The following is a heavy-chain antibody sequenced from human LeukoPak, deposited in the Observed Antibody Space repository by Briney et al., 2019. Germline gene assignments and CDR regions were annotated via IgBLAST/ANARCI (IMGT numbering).Heavy chain of an antibody. J-gene: IGHJ4*02. Sequence: PGGSLRLSCAASGFTFSSYAMSWVRQAPGKGLEWVSAISFSGGTTYYADSVKGRLTISRDDSKNTLYLQMNSLRAEDTAVYYCARDRPYFDYWGQGALVTVSS. CDR1: GFTFSSYA. V-gene: IGHV3-23*01. CDR3: ARDRPYFDY. CDR2: ISFSGGTT.